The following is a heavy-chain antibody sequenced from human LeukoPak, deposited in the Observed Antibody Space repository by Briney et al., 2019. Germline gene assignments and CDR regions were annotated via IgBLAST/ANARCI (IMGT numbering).Heavy chain of an antibody. V-gene: IGHV3-7*01. CDR1: GFTFSSYW. CDR3: ARLSSGDYYVGYFDY. Sequence: GGSLRLSCAASGFTFSSYWMSWVRQAPGKGLEWVSNIKQDGTEKYYVDSVKGRFTISRDNAKNSLYLQMNSARAEDTAVYYCARLSSGDYYVGYFDYWGQGTLVTVSS. CDR2: IKQDGTEK. D-gene: IGHD3-22*01. J-gene: IGHJ4*02.